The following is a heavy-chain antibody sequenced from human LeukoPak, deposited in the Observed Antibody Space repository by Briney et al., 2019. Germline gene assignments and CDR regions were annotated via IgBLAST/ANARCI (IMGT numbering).Heavy chain of an antibody. CDR3: ARDIRTMVRGVIIKYPPPSFDY. CDR2: IYYSGST. D-gene: IGHD3-10*01. V-gene: IGHV4-39*07. CDR1: GGSISSSSYY. Sequence: SETLSLTCTVSGGSISSSSYYWGWIRQPPGKGLEWIGSIYYSGSTYYNPSLKSRVTISVDTSKNQFSLKLSSVTAADTAVYYCARDIRTMVRGVIIKYPPPSFDYWGQGTLVTVSS. J-gene: IGHJ4*02.